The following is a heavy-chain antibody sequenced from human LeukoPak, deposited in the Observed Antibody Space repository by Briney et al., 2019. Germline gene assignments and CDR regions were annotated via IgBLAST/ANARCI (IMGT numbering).Heavy chain of an antibody. CDR1: GGSFSGYY. CDR2: INHSGST. D-gene: IGHD3-22*01. CDR3: ARSRAYYYDSSGYYQMIYYFDY. V-gene: IGHV4-34*01. J-gene: IGHJ4*02. Sequence: SETLSLTCAVYGGSFSGYYWSWIRQPPRKGLEWIGEINHSGSTNYNPSLKSRVTISVDTSKNQFSLKLSSVTAADTAVYYCARSRAYYYDSSGYYQMIYYFDYWGQGTLVTVSS.